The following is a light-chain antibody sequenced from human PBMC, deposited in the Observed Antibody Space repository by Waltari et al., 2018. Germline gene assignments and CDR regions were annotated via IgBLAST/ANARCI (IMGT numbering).Light chain of an antibody. J-gene: IGKJ4*01. CDR2: DAP. Sequence: IQMTQSPPPVSAPVGDNVTTTCRASQGINSCLAWYHQKPGKAPKLLIYDAPSLQTGVPSRFSGSESGTDFTLTISSLQPEDFATYYCQQANRFPLTFGGGTKVELK. V-gene: IGKV1-12*01. CDR3: QQANRFPLT. CDR1: QGINSC.